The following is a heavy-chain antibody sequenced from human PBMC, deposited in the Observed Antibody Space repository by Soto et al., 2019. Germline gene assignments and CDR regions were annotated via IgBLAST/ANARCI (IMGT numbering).Heavy chain of an antibody. CDR1: GGTFSSYA. Sequence: ASVKVSCKASGGTFSSYAISWVRQAPGQGLEWMGGIIPIFGTANYAQKFQGRVTITADESTSTAYMELSSLRSEDTAVYYCARGKYVEYQLLTYYYYGMDVWGQGTTVTVS. CDR3: ARGKYVEYQLLTYYYYGMDV. D-gene: IGHD2-2*01. J-gene: IGHJ6*02. CDR2: IIPIFGTA. V-gene: IGHV1-69*13.